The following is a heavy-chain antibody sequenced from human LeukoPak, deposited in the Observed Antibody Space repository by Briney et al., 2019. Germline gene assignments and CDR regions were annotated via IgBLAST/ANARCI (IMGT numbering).Heavy chain of an antibody. V-gene: IGHV1-2*02. J-gene: IGHJ5*02. CDR2: INPNSGGT. D-gene: IGHD2-2*01. Sequence: KAGGSLRLSCAASGFTFSSYAMHWVRQAPGQGLEWMGWINPNSGGTNYAQKFQGRVTMTRDTSISTAYMELSRLRSDDTAVYYCAREVSELLSPDVVGWFDPWGQGTLVTVSS. CDR3: AREVSELLSPDVVGWFDP. CDR1: GFTFSSYA.